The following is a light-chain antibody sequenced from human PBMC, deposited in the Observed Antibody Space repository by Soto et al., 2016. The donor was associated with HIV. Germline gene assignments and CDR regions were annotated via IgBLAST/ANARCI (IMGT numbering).Light chain of an antibody. Sequence: SYVLTQPPSVSVAPGETARITCEGNNIGSQSVHWYQQKAGQAPVLVISDDDVRPSGIPERFSGSNSGDTATLAISRVEAGDEADFYXQVWDGGSDPWVFGAGTKLTVL. CDR3: QVWDGGSDPWV. CDR2: DDD. CDR1: NIGSQS. J-gene: IGLJ3*02. V-gene: IGLV3-21*04.